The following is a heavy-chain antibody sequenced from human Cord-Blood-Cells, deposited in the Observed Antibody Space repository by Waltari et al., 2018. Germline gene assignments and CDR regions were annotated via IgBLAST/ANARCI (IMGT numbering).Heavy chain of an antibody. CDR1: GGTFSSYA. CDR3: ASGLAAAGDY. CDR2: IIPIFGKA. D-gene: IGHD6-13*01. Sequence: QVQLVQSGAEVKKPGSSVKVSCKASGGTFSSYAISWVRQAPEQGLEWMGVIIPIFGKANAAQKFHGRVTITADKSTSTAYMELSSLRAEDTAVYYCASGLAAAGDYWGQGTLVTVSS. V-gene: IGHV1-69*06. J-gene: IGHJ4*02.